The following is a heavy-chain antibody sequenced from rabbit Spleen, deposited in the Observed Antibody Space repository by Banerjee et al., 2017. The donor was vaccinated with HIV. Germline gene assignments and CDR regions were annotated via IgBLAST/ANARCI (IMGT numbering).Heavy chain of an antibody. Sequence: QSLEESGGDLVKPGASLTLTCTASGFSFSSSYDMCWVRQAPGKGLEWIACIIASSGSTYYANWAKGRFTISKTSSTTLTLQMTSLTVADTATYFCARDTGSSFSSYGMDLWGPGTLVTVS. CDR3: ARDTGSSFSSYGMDL. CDR1: GFSFSSSYD. CDR2: IIASSGST. J-gene: IGHJ6*01. D-gene: IGHD8-1*01. V-gene: IGHV1S40*01.